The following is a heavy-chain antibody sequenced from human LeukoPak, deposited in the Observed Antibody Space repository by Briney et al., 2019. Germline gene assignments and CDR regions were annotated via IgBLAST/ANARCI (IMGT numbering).Heavy chain of an antibody. V-gene: IGHV4-31*03. J-gene: IGHJ4*02. CDR1: GGSISSGDYY. CDR2: IYYSGST. Sequence: PSETLSLTCTVSGGSISSGDYYWSWIRQHPGKGLEWIGYIYYSGSTYYNPSLKSRVTISVDTSKNQFSLKLSSVTAADTAVYYCARGRSSTYHFDYWGQGTLVTVSS. CDR3: ARGRSSTYHFDY. D-gene: IGHD6-13*01.